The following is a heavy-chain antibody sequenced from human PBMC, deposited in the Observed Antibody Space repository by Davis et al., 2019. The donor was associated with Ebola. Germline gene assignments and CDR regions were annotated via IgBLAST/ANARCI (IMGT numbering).Heavy chain of an antibody. Sequence: PGGSLRLSCAASGFTFSSYSMNWVRQAPGKGLEWVSYISSSSSTIYYADSVKGRFTISRDNAKNSLYLQMNSLRAEDTAVYYCARAGVPAAMFNYYGMDVWGKGTTVTVSS. V-gene: IGHV3-48*01. CDR2: ISSSSSTI. CDR1: GFTFSSYS. D-gene: IGHD2-2*01. CDR3: ARAGVPAAMFNYYGMDV. J-gene: IGHJ6*04.